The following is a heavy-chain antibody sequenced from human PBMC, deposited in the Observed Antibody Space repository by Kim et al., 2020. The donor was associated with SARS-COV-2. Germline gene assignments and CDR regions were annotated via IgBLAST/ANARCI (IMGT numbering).Heavy chain of an antibody. CDR3: ARHSFAKLNGGGDAYSSSWYSPARPTGPFDY. Sequence: SETLSLTCTVSGGSISSSSYYWGWIRQPPGKGLEWIGSIYYSGSTYYNPSLKSRVTISVDTSKNQFSLKLSSVTAADTAVYYCARHSFAKLNGGGDAYSSSWYSPARPTGPFDYWGQGTLVTVSS. CDR1: GGSISSSSYY. V-gene: IGHV4-39*01. J-gene: IGHJ4*02. CDR2: IYYSGST. D-gene: IGHD6-13*01.